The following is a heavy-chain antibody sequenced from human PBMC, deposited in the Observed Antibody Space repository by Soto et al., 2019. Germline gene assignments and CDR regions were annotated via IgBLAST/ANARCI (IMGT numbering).Heavy chain of an antibody. V-gene: IGHV3-7*01. J-gene: IGHJ3*02. CDR1: GFTFSSYW. Sequence: GGSLRLSCAASGFTFSSYWMSWVRQAPGKGLEWVANIKQDGSEKYYVDSVKGRFTISRDNAKNSLYLQMNSLRAEDTAVYYCARPGLDTAMVDAFDIWGQGTMVTISS. D-gene: IGHD5-18*01. CDR3: ARPGLDTAMVDAFDI. CDR2: IKQDGSEK.